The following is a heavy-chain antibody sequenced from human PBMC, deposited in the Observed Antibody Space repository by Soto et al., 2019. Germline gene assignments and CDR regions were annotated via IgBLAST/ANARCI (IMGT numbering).Heavy chain of an antibody. CDR3: ARDRSFAFDI. CDR2: INSDGSST. V-gene: IGHV3-74*01. J-gene: IGHJ3*02. CDR1: GFTFSSYV. Sequence: GGCLRLSCAASGFTFSSYVVHWARQATGKGLVWVSRINSDGSSTSYADSVKGRFTISRDNAKNTLYLQMNSLRAEDTDVYYCARDRSFAFDIWGQGTMVTVSS.